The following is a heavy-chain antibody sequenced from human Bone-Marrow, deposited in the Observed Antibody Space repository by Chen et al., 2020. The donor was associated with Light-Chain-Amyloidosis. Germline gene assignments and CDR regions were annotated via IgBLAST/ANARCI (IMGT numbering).Heavy chain of an antibody. D-gene: IGHD3-22*01. CDR1: GVSFSSYW. CDR2: ITTDGTTT. J-gene: IGHJ3*02. V-gene: IGHV3-74*02. CDR3: VYYSLREAAFDI. Sequence: EVQLVESGGGLVQPGGCLRLSCAASGVSFSSYWMHWVRQAPGKGLVWVSRITTDGTTTTYADSVRGLFTLSRDNAKNTLFLQMSSLRAEDTAIYYCVYYSLREAAFDIWGQGTMVTVSS.